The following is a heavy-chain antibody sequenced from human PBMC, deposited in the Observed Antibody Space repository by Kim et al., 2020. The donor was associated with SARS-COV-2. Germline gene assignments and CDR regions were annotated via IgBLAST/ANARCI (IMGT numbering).Heavy chain of an antibody. CDR1: GFTVSRNY. V-gene: IGHV3-53*01. Sequence: GGSLRLSCAASGFTVSRNYMSCVRQAPGKGLEWVSVIYSGGSTYYADSVKGRFTISRDNSKNTLYLQMNSLRAEDTAVYYCARGLVGSSGGYGMDVWGPGTTVTVSS. CDR2: IYSGGST. CDR3: ARGLVGSSGGYGMDV. J-gene: IGHJ6*02. D-gene: IGHD6-13*01.